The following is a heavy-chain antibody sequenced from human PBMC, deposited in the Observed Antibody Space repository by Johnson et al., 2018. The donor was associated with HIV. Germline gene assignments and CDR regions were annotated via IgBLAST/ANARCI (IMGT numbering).Heavy chain of an antibody. Sequence: MQLVESGGGVVQPGRSLRLSCAASGFTFSSYGMHWVRQAPAKGLEWVAVISYDGSNKYYADSVKGRFTISRDNSKNTLYLQMNSLRAEDTAVYYCASAWGELDDAFDIWGQGTMVTVSS. J-gene: IGHJ3*02. CDR3: ASAWGELDDAFDI. CDR2: ISYDGSNK. D-gene: IGHD1-26*01. V-gene: IGHV3-30*03. CDR1: GFTFSSYG.